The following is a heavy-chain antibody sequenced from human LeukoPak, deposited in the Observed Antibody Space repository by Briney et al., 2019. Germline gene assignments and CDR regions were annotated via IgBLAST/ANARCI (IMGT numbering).Heavy chain of an antibody. CDR2: IYPGDSDT. D-gene: IGHD6-19*01. Sequence: GESLKISCKGSGYNFGTSWIGWVRQMPGKGLEWMGIIYPGDSDTRYTPSFQGQVTISVDKSITTAYLQWSSLKASDTAIYYCAGRANGGWLLASYFDCWGQGTLVTVSS. V-gene: IGHV5-51*01. J-gene: IGHJ4*02. CDR1: GYNFGTSW. CDR3: AGRANGGWLLASYFDC.